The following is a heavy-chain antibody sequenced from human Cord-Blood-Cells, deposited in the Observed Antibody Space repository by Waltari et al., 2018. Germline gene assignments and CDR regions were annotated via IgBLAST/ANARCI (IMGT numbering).Heavy chain of an antibody. CDR2: ISSSSSYI. V-gene: IGHV3-21*01. D-gene: IGHD2-15*01. CDR1: GFTFRSYS. J-gene: IGHJ4*02. CDR3: ARGHCSGGSCYLDY. Sequence: EVQLVESGGGLVKPGGCLSLSCAASGFTFRSYSMNWVRTAPGKGLEWVSSISSSSSYIYYADSVKGRFTISRDNAKNSLYLQMNSLRAEDTAVYYCARGHCSGGSCYLDYWGQGTLVTVSS.